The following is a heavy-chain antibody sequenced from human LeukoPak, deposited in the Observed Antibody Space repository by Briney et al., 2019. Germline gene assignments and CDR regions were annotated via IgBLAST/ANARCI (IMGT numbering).Heavy chain of an antibody. Sequence: PGGSLRLSCAASGFTFSSYAMSWVRQAPGKGLEWVSAISGSGGSTYYADSVKGRFTISRDNSKNTLYLQMNSLRAEDTAVYYCAKAGSNGFYYDSSGYAYYFDYWGQGTLVTVSS. CDR3: AKAGSNGFYYDSSGYAYYFDY. J-gene: IGHJ4*02. V-gene: IGHV3-23*01. CDR1: GFTFSSYA. D-gene: IGHD3-22*01. CDR2: ISGSGGST.